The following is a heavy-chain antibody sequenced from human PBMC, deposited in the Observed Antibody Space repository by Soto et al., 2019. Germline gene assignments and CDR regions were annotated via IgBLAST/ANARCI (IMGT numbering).Heavy chain of an antibody. V-gene: IGHV3-21*01. D-gene: IGHD5-18*01. J-gene: IGHJ6*02. CDR2: ISSSSSYI. Sequence: GGSLRLSCAAYGFTFSSYSMNWVRQAPGKGLEWVSSISSSSSYIYYADSVKGRSTTSRDNAKNSLYLQRNSLRAEDTAVYYFAIDPDTAMSYCMDVWGQGTTVTVSS. CDR3: AIDPDTAMSYCMDV. CDR1: GFTFSSYS.